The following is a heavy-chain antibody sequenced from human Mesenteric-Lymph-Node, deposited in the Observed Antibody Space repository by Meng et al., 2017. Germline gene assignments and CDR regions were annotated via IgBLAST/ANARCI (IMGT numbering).Heavy chain of an antibody. D-gene: IGHD3-9*01. CDR2: ISGSGGST. CDR1: GFTFSSYA. CDR3: TRDFDWSSAS. V-gene: IGHV3-23*01. Sequence: GESLKISCAASGFTFSSYAMSWVRQAPGKGLKWVSAISGSGGSTYYADSVKGRFTVSRDNAKNTLYLQMNSLSAEDTAVYYCTRDFDWSSASWGQGTLVTGYS. J-gene: IGHJ4*02.